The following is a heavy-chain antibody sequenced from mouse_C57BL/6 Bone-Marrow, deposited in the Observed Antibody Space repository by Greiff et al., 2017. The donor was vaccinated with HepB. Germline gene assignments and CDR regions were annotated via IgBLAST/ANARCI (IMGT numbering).Heavy chain of an antibody. Sequence: EVQLQQSGPELVKPGASVKMSCKASGYTFTDYNMHWVKQSHGKSLEWIGYINPNNGGTSYNQKFKGKATLTVNKSSSTAYMELRSLTSEDSAVYYCSIYYYGDFDYWGQGTTLTVSS. CDR3: SIYYYGDFDY. CDR1: GYTFTDYN. CDR2: INPNNGGT. V-gene: IGHV1-22*01. J-gene: IGHJ2*01. D-gene: IGHD1-1*01.